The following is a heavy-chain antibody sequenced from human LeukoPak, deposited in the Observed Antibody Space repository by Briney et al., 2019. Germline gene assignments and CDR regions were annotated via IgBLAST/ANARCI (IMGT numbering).Heavy chain of an antibody. J-gene: IGHJ3*02. CDR3: TRDRRYSSGWYTDAFDI. V-gene: IGHV3-49*04. D-gene: IGHD6-19*01. CDR2: IRSKAYGGTT. Sequence: GRSLRLSCTASGFTFGDYAMSWVRQAPGKGLEWVGFIRSKAYGGTTEYAASVKGRFTISRDDSKSIDYLQMHSLTTEATDVFYCTRDRRYSSGWYTDAFDIWGQGTMVTVSS. CDR1: GFTFGDYA.